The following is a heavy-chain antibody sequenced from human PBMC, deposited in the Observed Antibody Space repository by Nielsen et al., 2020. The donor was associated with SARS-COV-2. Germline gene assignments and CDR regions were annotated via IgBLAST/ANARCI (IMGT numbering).Heavy chain of an antibody. J-gene: IGHJ4*02. CDR2: IYSGNNST. D-gene: IGHD6-13*01. V-gene: IGHV3-23*03. CDR1: GFTFSSYD. Sequence: GGSLRLSCAASGFTFSSYDMSWVRQAPGKGLEWVSVIYSGNNSTYYADSVKGRFTISRDNSENTLYLQMNSLRAEDTAVYYCAKDWDSYSSSWVDYWGQGTLVTVSS. CDR3: AKDWDSYSSSWVDY.